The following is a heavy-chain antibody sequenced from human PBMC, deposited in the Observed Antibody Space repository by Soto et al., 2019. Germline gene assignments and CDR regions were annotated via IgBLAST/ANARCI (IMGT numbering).Heavy chain of an antibody. Sequence: EVQLVESGGGLVQPGRSLRLSCAASGFTFDDYAMHWVRQAPGKGLEWVSGISWNSGSIGYADSVKGRFTISRDNAKNSLYLQMNSLRAEDTALYYCANDKGTGGMDVWGQGTTVTVSS. V-gene: IGHV3-9*01. CDR3: ANDKGTGGMDV. J-gene: IGHJ6*02. CDR1: GFTFDDYA. D-gene: IGHD3-9*01. CDR2: ISWNSGSI.